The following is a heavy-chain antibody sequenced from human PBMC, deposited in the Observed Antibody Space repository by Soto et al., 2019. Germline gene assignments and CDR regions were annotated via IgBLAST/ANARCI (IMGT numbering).Heavy chain of an antibody. CDR2: INHSGST. Sequence: ASETLSLTCRVSDGSMNSDSSYWGWIRQPPGKGLEWIGVINHSGSTYHNLSLKGRVTMSVDASRNQFSLKLTSMTAADTAVYYCARLGGYVSVGYYYLWDSWGQGTLVTVSS. J-gene: IGHJ4*02. CDR1: DGSMNSDSSY. V-gene: IGHV4-39*01. D-gene: IGHD3-22*01. CDR3: ARLGGYVSVGYYYLWDS.